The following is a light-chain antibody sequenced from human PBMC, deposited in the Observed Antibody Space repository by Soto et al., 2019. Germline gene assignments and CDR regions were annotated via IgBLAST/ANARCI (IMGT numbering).Light chain of an antibody. CDR3: QQYGNSPIT. CDR2: DAS. CDR1: QSVRSY. V-gene: IGKV3-11*01. J-gene: IGKJ5*01. Sequence: EIALTQSPATLSLSPGERATLSCRASQSVRSYLAWYQQKPGQAPRLLIYDASNRATGIPARFSGSGSGTDFTLTISSLEPEDFAVYYCQQYGNSPITFGQGTRLEIK.